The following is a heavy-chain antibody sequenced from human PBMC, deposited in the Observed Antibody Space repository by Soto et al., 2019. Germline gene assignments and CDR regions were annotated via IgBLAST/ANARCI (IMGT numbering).Heavy chain of an antibody. D-gene: IGHD6-6*01. Sequence: ASVKVSCKASGGTFSSYAISWVRQAPGQGLEWMGGIIPIFGTANYAQKFQGRVTITADESTSTAYMELSSLRSEDTAVYYCARDTAGYSSSSGGFQHWGQGTLVTVSS. CDR2: IIPIFGTA. CDR3: ARDTAGYSSSSGGFQH. J-gene: IGHJ1*01. V-gene: IGHV1-69*13. CDR1: GGTFSSYA.